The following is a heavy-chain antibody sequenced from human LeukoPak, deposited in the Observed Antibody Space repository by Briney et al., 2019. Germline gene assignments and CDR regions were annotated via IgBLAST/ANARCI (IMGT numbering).Heavy chain of an antibody. V-gene: IGHV1-8*01. CDR2: MNPNSGDT. CDR1: GYTFTSYD. CDR3: ARGRLVWEGYYIAY. Sequence: ASVKVSCKASGYTFTSYDITWVRQATGQGLEWMGWMNPNSGDTNYAQNFQGRVTMTTNTSTSTAYMELSSLRSDDTAMYYCARGRLVWEGYYIAYGGQGTPVTLPS. J-gene: IGHJ4*02. D-gene: IGHD1-26*01.